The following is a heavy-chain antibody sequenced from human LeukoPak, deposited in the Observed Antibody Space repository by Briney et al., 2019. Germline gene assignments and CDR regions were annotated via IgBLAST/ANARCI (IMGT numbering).Heavy chain of an antibody. J-gene: IGHJ4*02. V-gene: IGHV1-46*01. CDR3: AREGRAWLVYVY. CDR2: VNPSGGST. CDR1: GYTFTGYY. D-gene: IGHD6-19*01. Sequence: ASVKVSCKASGYTFTGYYIHWVRQAPGQGLEWMGTVNPSGGSTRYAQKFQGRVTMTRDKSTSTVYMELSSLRSEDTAVYYCAREGRAWLVYVYWGQGTLVTVSS.